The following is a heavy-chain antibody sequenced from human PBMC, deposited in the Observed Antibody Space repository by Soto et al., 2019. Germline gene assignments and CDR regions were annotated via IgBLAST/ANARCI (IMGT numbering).Heavy chain of an antibody. Sequence: QVQLVESGGGVVQPGRSLRLSCAASGFTFSSYAMHWVRQAPGKGLEWVAVISYDGSNKYYADSVKGRFTISRDNSKNTLYLQMISLRAEDTAEYYCARDPLWGTAMVLWYFDLWGRGTLVTDAS. CDR1: GFTFSSYA. CDR3: ARDPLWGTAMVLWYFDL. V-gene: IGHV3-30-3*01. J-gene: IGHJ2*01. CDR2: ISYDGSNK. D-gene: IGHD5-18*01.